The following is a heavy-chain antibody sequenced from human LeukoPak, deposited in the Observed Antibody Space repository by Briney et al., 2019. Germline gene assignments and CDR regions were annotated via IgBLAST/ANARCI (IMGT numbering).Heavy chain of an antibody. CDR3: AKSGLNRFDY. D-gene: IGHD2-15*01. CDR1: GFTFNTYA. V-gene: IGHV3-23*01. Sequence: GGSLRLSCAGSGFTFNTYAMSWVRQAPGKGLEWVSGITGTGGNTYYADSVKGRFTISRVNSKNTLYLQMNSLRAEDTAVYYCAKSGLNRFDYWGQGTLVTVSS. CDR2: ITGTGGNT. J-gene: IGHJ4*02.